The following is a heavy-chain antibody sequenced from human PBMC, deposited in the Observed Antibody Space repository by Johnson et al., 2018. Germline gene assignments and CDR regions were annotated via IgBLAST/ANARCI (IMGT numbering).Heavy chain of an antibody. CDR3: ARVASSSSGYYYYGLDV. Sequence: EVQLVESGGGLVQPGGSLRISCAGSGFIFSSFWMSWVRRAPGQGRAWVATIKGDGSETYYVDSVTGRFTISRDNAENSVYLQMHSLRAEDTAVYSCARVASSSSGYYYYGLDVWGQGTKVTVSS. J-gene: IGHJ6*02. CDR1: GFIFSSFW. CDR2: IKGDGSET. V-gene: IGHV3-7*01. D-gene: IGHD6-6*01.